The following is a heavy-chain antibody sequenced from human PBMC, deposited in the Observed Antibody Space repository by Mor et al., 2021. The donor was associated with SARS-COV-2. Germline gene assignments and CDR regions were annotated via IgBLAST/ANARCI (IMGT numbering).Heavy chain of an antibody. CDR3: ASSTTGTPGHFDY. J-gene: IGHJ4*01. V-gene: IGHV3-20*03. D-gene: IGHD1-1*01. Sequence: VRLGPGKGLEWVSGINWNGGSTGYADSVKGRFTISRDNAKNSLYLQMNSLRAEDTALYYCASSTTGTPGHFDYWG. CDR2: INWNGGST.